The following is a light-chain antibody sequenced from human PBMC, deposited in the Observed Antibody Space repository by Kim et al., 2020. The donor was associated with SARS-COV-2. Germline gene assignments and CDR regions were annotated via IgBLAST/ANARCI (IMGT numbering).Light chain of an antibody. CDR2: EAS. J-gene: IGKJ5*01. CDR1: QGVSNY. Sequence: GTLSLSPGDRATLSCRASQGVSNYLAWDQQKPGQAPRLLIYEASKRAAGIPARFSGSGSGTDFTLTISRLEPGDSAVYFCQQRCSFGQGTRLEIK. V-gene: IGKV3-11*01. CDR3: QQRCS.